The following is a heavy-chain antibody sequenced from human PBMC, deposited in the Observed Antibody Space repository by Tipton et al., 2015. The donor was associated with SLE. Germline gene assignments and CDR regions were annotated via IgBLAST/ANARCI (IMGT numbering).Heavy chain of an antibody. CDR3: ARDHYGSLDY. D-gene: IGHD3-16*01. V-gene: IGHV4-61*02. CDR1: GGSISSSFHQ. CDR2: SSGSA. J-gene: IGHJ4*02. Sequence: TLSLICSVSGGSISSSFHQWSWIRQPAGEGLEWIGHSSGSATYNPSLKSRVTISVDTSKNQFSLKMTSVTAADTAVYYCARDHYGSLDYWGQGMLVTVSS.